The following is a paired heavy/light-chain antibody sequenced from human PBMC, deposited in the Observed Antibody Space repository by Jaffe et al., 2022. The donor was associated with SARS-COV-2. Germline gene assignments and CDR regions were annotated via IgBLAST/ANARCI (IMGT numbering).Light chain of an antibody. J-gene: IGLJ3*02. Sequence: QVVLTQSPSASASLGASVKLTCTLNSGYSRYGITWHQLQPEKGPRSLMKLNSDGSHSRGDGIPDRFSGSSSGAERYLTISSLQSEDEADYYCQTWGTGIRVFGGGTKLTVL. CDR2: LNSDGSH. CDR1: SGYSRYG. CDR3: QTWGTGIRV. V-gene: IGLV4-69*01.
Heavy chain of an antibody. J-gene: IGHJ6*03. Sequence: QVQLQESGPGLVKPSETLSLSCTVSGVSITGYYWSWLRQPPGKGLEWIGYIHYSGTTNYNPSFKSRVTISADTSKNQFSLNLNSVTAADTAVYYCARDRPSDPGPIDVWGKGTTVTVSS. CDR2: IHYSGTT. CDR3: ARDRPSDPGPIDV. CDR1: GVSITGYY. D-gene: IGHD3-10*01. V-gene: IGHV4-59*01.